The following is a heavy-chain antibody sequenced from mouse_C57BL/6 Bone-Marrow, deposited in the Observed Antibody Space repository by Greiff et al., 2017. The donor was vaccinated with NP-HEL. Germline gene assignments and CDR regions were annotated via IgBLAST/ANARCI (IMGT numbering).Heavy chain of an antibody. V-gene: IGHV5-16*01. D-gene: IGHD1-1*01. CDR2: INYDGSST. CDR1: GFTFSDYY. J-gene: IGHJ3*01. CDR3: ARGDYYGSRGAWFAY. Sequence: EVHLVESEGGLVQPGSSMKLSCTASGFTFSDYYMAWVRQVPEKGLEWVANINYDGSSTYYLDSLKSRFIISRDNAKNILYLQMSSLKSEDTATYYCARGDYYGSRGAWFAYWGQGTLVTVSA.